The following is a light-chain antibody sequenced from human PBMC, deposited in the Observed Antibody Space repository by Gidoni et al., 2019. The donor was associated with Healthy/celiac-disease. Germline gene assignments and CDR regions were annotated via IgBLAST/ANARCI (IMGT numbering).Light chain of an antibody. Sequence: IQMTQSPSSLSASVGDRVTITCRASQSISSYLHWYQQKPGKAPKLRIYASSSLQSGVPSRFSGSGSGTDFTLTISSLQPEDFATYYCQQSYSTPRTFGPGTKVDIK. CDR3: QQSYSTPRT. CDR1: QSISSY. CDR2: ASS. V-gene: IGKV1-39*01. J-gene: IGKJ3*01.